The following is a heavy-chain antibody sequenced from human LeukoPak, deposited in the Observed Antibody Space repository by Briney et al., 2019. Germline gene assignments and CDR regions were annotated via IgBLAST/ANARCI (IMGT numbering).Heavy chain of an antibody. CDR1: GGTFSSYA. CDR3: AREDYSGSPSHYYYYMDV. J-gene: IGHJ6*03. CDR2: IIPIFGTA. Sequence: SVKVSCKASGGTFSSYAISWVRQAPGQGLEWMGGIIPIFGTANYAQKFQGRVTITTGESTSTAYMELSSLRSEDTAVYYCAREDYSGSPSHYYYYMDVWGKGTTVTVSS. D-gene: IGHD1-26*01. V-gene: IGHV1-69*05.